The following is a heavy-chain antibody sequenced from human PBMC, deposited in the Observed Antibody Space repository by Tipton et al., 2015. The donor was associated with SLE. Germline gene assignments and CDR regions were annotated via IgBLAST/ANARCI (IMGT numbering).Heavy chain of an antibody. D-gene: IGHD5/OR15-5a*01. J-gene: IGHJ5*02. V-gene: IGHV4-61*02. Sequence: TLSLTCTVSGGSITSVYYFWNWIRQPAGKGLEWIGRIYSTGTGNYNPSLKSRVTISVDTSKNQMSLKLSSVTAADTAAYYCARLAEYSVSSWFDPWGQGTLVTVSS. CDR2: IYSTGTG. CDR1: GGSITSVYYF. CDR3: ARLAEYSVSSWFDP.